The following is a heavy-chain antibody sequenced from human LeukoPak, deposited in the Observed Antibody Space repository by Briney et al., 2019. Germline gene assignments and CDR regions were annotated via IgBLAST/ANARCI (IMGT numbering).Heavy chain of an antibody. V-gene: IGHV3-30-3*01. Sequence: GGSLRLSCAASGFTFSSYAMHWVRQAPGKGLEWVAVISYDGSNKYYADSVKGRFTISRDNSKNTLYLQMNSLRAEDTAVYYCARALQLLRGYFDYWGQGTLVTVPS. J-gene: IGHJ4*02. CDR2: ISYDGSNK. CDR3: ARALQLLRGYFDY. D-gene: IGHD6-6*01. CDR1: GFTFSSYA.